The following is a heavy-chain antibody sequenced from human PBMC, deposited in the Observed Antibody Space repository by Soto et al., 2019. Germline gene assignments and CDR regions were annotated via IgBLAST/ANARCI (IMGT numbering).Heavy chain of an antibody. V-gene: IGHV3-30-3*01. CDR1: GFTFGSYA. CDR3: AREGTVGATNYYYYGMDV. CDR2: ISYDGSNK. Sequence: GGSLRLSCAASGFTFGSYAMHWVRQAPGKGLEWVAVISYDGSNKYYADSVKGRFTISRDNSKNTLYLQMNSLRAEDTAVYYCAREGTVGATNYYYYGMDVWGQGTTVTVSS. J-gene: IGHJ6*02. D-gene: IGHD1-26*01.